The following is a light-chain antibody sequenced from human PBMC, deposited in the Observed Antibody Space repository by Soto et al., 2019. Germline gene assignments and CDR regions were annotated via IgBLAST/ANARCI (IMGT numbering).Light chain of an antibody. J-gene: IGLJ2*01. CDR3: QSYDSSLSVVV. CDR2: GNS. CDR1: SSNTGAGYD. V-gene: IGLV1-40*01. Sequence: QAVLTQPPSVSGAPGQRVTISCTGSSSNTGAGYDVHWYQQLPGTAPKLLIYGNSNRPSGVPDRFSGSKSGTSASLAITGLQAEDEADHYCQSYDSSLSVVVFGGGTKVTVL.